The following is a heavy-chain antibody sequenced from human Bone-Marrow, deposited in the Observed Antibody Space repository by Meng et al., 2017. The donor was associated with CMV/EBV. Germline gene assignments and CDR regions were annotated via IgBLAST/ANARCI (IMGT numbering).Heavy chain of an antibody. Sequence: SLRLSCGASGFTFKLDGMNWVRQAPGKGLEWVAGFSYDGSNERYADSVKGRFTISRDNSKNMLYLQMNSLRGDDTAMYYCARDLVAVWGQGTLVTVSS. CDR3: ARDLVAV. J-gene: IGHJ4*02. V-gene: IGHV3-33*05. CDR2: FSYDGSNE. CDR1: GFTFKLDG.